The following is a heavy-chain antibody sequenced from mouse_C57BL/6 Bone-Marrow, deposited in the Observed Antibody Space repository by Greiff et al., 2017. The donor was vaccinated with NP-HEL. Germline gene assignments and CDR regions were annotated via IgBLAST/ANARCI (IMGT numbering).Heavy chain of an antibody. CDR1: GYAFTNYL. D-gene: IGHD2-2*01. CDR3: ARDGYDD. V-gene: IGHV1-54*01. Sequence: VQLQQSGAELVRPGTSVKVSCKASGYAFTNYLIDWVKQRPGQGLEWIGVINPGSGGTNYNEKFKGKATLTADKSSSTAYMQLSSLTSEDSAVYFCARDGYDDWGQGTLVTVSA. J-gene: IGHJ3*01. CDR2: INPGSGGT.